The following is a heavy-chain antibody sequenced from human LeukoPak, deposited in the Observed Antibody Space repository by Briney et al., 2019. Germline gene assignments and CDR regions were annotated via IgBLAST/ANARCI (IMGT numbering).Heavy chain of an antibody. CDR2: ISSSGSTI. D-gene: IGHD2/OR15-2a*01. V-gene: IGHV3-48*03. Sequence: GGSLRLSCAAAGFTFSSYEMNWVRQAPGKGLEGVSYISSSGSTIYYADSMKGRFTMSRDNAKNSLYLQMNSLRAEDTAVYYCASRSRNPPYYFDYWGQGTLVTVSS. J-gene: IGHJ4*02. CDR3: ASRSRNPPYYFDY. CDR1: GFTFSSYE.